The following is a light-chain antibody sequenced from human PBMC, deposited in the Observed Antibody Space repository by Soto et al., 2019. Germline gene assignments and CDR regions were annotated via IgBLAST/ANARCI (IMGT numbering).Light chain of an antibody. CDR3: QQDSPTRVT. J-gene: IGKJ3*01. CDR2: WAS. Sequence: DIVMTQSPDSLAVSLGERATINCKSSQSVLYNSNNKNYLTWYQQKPGQPPKLLIYWASTRESGVPDRFSGSGSGTDFTLTISSLQAEDVAVYYCQQDSPTRVTFGPGTKVDIK. CDR1: QSVLYNSNNKNY. V-gene: IGKV4-1*01.